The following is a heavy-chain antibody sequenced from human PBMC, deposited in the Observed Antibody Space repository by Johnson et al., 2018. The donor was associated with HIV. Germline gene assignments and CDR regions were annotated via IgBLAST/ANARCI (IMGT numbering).Heavy chain of an antibody. Sequence: QVQLVESGGGVVQPGRSLRLSCAASGFTFSSYAMHWVRQAPGKGLEWVAVISYDGSNKYYADSVKGRFTISRDNSKNTLYLQMNSLRAEDTAVYYCAREGAGEPPIWGQGTMVTVSS. V-gene: IGHV3-30*04. CDR2: ISYDGSNK. CDR3: AREGAGEPPI. D-gene: IGHD7-27*01. CDR1: GFTFSSYA. J-gene: IGHJ3*02.